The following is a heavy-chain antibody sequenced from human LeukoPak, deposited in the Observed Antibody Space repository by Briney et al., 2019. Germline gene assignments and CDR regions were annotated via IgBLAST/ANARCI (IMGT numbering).Heavy chain of an antibody. V-gene: IGHV4-39*07. CDR2: ILYSGNT. J-gene: IGHJ5*01. Sequence: PSETLSLTCTVSGGSISSSSYYWGWIRQPPGKGLEWIGSILYSGNTDYNPSLKSRLTMSIDTSKNQFSLKLSSVTAADTAVYFCARDQEHCSGTSCYPYWYDSWGQGTLVTVSS. D-gene: IGHD2-2*01. CDR1: GGSISSSSYY. CDR3: ARDQEHCSGTSCYPYWYDS.